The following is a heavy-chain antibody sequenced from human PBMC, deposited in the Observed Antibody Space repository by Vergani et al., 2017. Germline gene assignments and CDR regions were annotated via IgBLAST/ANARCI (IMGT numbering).Heavy chain of an antibody. CDR1: GGTFSSYA. V-gene: IGHV1-69*01. CDR3: ASRDITIFGVVIIRGYYYYGMGV. Sequence: QVQLVQSGAEVKKPGSSVKVSCKASGGTFSSYAISWVRQAPGQGLEWMGGIIPIFGTANYAQKFQGRVTITADESTSTAYMELSSLRSEDTAVYYCASRDITIFGVVIIRGYYYYGMGVWGQGTTVTVSS. D-gene: IGHD3-3*01. CDR2: IIPIFGTA. J-gene: IGHJ6*02.